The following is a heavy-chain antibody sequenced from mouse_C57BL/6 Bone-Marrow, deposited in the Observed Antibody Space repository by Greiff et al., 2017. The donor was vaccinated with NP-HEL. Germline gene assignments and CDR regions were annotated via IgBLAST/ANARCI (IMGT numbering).Heavy chain of an antibody. D-gene: IGHD4-1*01. CDR3: ARQEDWPGFAY. CDR1: GFTFSDYY. CDR2: ISNGGGST. Sequence: EVMLVESGGGLVQPGGSLKLSCAASGFTFSDYYMYWVRQTPEKRLEWVAYISNGGGSTYYPDTVKGRFTISRDNAKNTLYLQMSRLKSEDTAMYYCARQEDWPGFAYWGQGTLVTVSA. J-gene: IGHJ3*01. V-gene: IGHV5-12*01.